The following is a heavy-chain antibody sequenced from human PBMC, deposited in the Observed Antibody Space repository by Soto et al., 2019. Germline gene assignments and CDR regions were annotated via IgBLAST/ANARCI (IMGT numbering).Heavy chain of an antibody. CDR2: INPSGGST. Sequence: ASVKVSCKASGYTFTSYYMHWVRQAPGQGLEWMGIINPSGGSTSYAQKFQGRITMTTDTSTSTTYMELRSLTSDDTAVYYCATDERDDCRGTECHYFDHWGQGTPVTVSS. D-gene: IGHD2-21*01. V-gene: IGHV1-46*01. CDR3: ATDERDDCRGTECHYFDH. CDR1: GYTFTSYY. J-gene: IGHJ4*02.